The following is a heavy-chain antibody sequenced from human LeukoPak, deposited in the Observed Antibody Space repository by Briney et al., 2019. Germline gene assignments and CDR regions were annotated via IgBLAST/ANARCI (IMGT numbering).Heavy chain of an antibody. J-gene: IGHJ5*02. Sequence: PGRSLTLSCAASGFLFSTYGMHWVRQAPGKGLEWVAVIWYDGSDKYYADSVKGRFTISRDNFKSTLYLQMNSLRADDTAVYYCARGSGSSSATAFDPWGQGTLATVSS. CDR1: GFLFSTYG. V-gene: IGHV3-33*01. CDR2: IWYDGSDK. CDR3: ARGSGSSSATAFDP. D-gene: IGHD2-21*02.